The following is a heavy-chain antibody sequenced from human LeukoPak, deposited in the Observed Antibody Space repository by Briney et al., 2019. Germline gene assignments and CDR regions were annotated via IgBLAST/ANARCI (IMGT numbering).Heavy chain of an antibody. J-gene: IGHJ3*02. CDR3: ARHKGHYDILTGYYSKTRDAFDI. CDR1: GGSISSYY. D-gene: IGHD3-9*01. V-gene: IGHV4-59*08. CDR2: IYYSGST. Sequence: SETLSLTCTVSGGSISSYYWSWIRQPPGKGLEWIGYIYYSGSTNYNPSLKSRVTISVDTSKNQFSLKLSSVTAADTAVYYCARHKGHYDILTGYYSKTRDAFDIWGQGTMVTVSS.